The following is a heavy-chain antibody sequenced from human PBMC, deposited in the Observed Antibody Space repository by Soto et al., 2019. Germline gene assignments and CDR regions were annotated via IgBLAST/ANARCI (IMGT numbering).Heavy chain of an antibody. J-gene: IGHJ5*02. CDR1: GGTFSSYT. D-gene: IGHD3-3*01. V-gene: IGHV1-69*04. CDR2: IIPILGIA. CDR3: ARDCGTYYDFWSGYYVP. Sequence: SVKVSCTASGGTFSSYTISWVRQAPGQGLEWMGRIIPILGIANYAQKFQGRVTITADKSTSTAYMELSSLRSEDTAVYYCARDCGTYYDFWSGYYVPWGQGTLVTVSS.